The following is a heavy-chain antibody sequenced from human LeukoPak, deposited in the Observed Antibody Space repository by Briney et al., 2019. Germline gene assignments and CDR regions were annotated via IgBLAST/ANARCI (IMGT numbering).Heavy chain of an antibody. J-gene: IGHJ4*02. D-gene: IGHD2-2*01. CDR2: ISSSSSYI. CDR1: GFTFSSYS. Sequence: PGGSLRLSCAASGFTFSSYSMTWVRQAPGKGLEWVSSISSSSSYIYYADSVKGRFTISRDNAKNSLYLQMNSLRAEDTAVYYCARDLVPAAPFDYWGQGTLVTVSS. CDR3: ARDLVPAAPFDY. V-gene: IGHV3-21*01.